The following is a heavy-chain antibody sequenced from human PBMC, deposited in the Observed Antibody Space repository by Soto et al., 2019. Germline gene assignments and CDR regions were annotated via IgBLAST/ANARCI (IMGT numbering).Heavy chain of an antibody. CDR3: ARTGDGHHDFLDY. J-gene: IGHJ4*02. Sequence: VHLEESGGGLVQPGGSLRLSCAASGFTFSYYWMNWVRQAPGKGLEWVANINQDGNEDNLLDSVKGRFTSSRDNTKNSLFLQMNSLRVDDTAVYYCARTGDGHHDFLDYWGQGALVSVSA. D-gene: IGHD1-1*01. CDR2: INQDGNED. CDR1: GFTFSYYW. V-gene: IGHV3-7*01.